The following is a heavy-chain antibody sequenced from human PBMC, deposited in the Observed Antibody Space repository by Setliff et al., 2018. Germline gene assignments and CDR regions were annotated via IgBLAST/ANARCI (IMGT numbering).Heavy chain of an antibody. Sequence: SETLSLTCTVSGGSISSYYWSRIRQPAGKGLEWIGRIYTSGSTNYNPSLKSRVTMSVDTSKNQFSLKLSSVTAADTAVYYCARDCSGGSCYQAGGFDPWGQGTLVTVSS. CDR1: GGSISSYY. V-gene: IGHV4-4*07. D-gene: IGHD2-15*01. J-gene: IGHJ5*02. CDR2: IYTSGST. CDR3: ARDCSGGSCYQAGGFDP.